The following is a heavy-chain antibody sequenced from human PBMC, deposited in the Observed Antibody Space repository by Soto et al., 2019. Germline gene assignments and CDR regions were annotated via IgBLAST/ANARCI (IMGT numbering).Heavy chain of an antibody. CDR1: GGTFSTYI. V-gene: IGHV1-69*08. D-gene: IGHD4-17*01. CDR2: IIPILGMT. Sequence: QVQLVQSGAEVKKPGSSVKVSCKASGGTFSTYIINWVRQAPGQGLEWMGRIIPILGMTKYAQKFQGRVTITTDKSTSTAYLEVNSLRSADTAVYYCARDPDFGDFHDAFDIWGQGTMVTVSS. J-gene: IGHJ3*02. CDR3: ARDPDFGDFHDAFDI.